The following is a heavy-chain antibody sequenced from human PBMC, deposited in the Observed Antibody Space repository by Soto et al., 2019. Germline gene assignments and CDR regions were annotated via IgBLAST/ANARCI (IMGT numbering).Heavy chain of an antibody. CDR2: VWFDGSNK. V-gene: IGHV3-33*01. D-gene: IGHD6-13*01. J-gene: IGHJ4*02. Sequence: QVQLVESGGGVVQPGRSLRLSCAASGFTFSSYGMHWVRQAPGKGLEWVAVVWFDGSNKYYADSVKGRFTISRDNSKNTQSRQMNSLRAEDTAVYDCARDRTCVAAGGWYYFDAWGQGTLVTVSS. CDR3: ARDRTCVAAGGWYYFDA. CDR1: GFTFSSYG.